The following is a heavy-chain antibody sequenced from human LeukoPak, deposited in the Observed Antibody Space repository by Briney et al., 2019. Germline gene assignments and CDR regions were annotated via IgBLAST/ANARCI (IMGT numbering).Heavy chain of an antibody. D-gene: IGHD2-21*02. Sequence: ASVKVSCKASGYTFTTYGITWVRQASGQGLECMGWISAYNGNTYYAQKLQGRVTMTTDTSTSTAYMELRSLRSDDTAVYYCARVSQEGGDDFDYWGQGTLVTVSS. J-gene: IGHJ4*02. CDR1: GYTFTTYG. V-gene: IGHV1-18*04. CDR2: ISAYNGNT. CDR3: ARVSQEGGDDFDY.